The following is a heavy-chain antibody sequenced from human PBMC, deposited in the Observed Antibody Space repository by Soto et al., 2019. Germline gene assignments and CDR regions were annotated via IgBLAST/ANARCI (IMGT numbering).Heavy chain of an antibody. CDR2: LKRDGRER. Sequence: GSLRLSCAASGFTFGDYWMTWVRQAPGKGLEWVANLKRDGRERYYVVSVKGRFSVSRDNAKNSLYLQMNNLRPEDTAVYYCARDVYEILGRVVRRLDSWGQGTLVTVS. J-gene: IGHJ4*02. V-gene: IGHV3-7*03. CDR3: ARDVYEILGRVVRRLDS. D-gene: IGHD2-8*01. CDR1: GFTFGDYW.